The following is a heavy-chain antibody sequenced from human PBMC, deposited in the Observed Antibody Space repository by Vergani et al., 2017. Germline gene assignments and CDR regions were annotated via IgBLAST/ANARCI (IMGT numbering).Heavy chain of an antibody. Sequence: EVQLVETGGGLIQPGGSLRLSCAASGVTVSSNYMSWVRQAPGKGLEWVSVSYSGGSTYYANSVKGRFTISRDNSKNTLYLQMNSLRADDTAEYYCAKGELVGATTHFDYWGQGTLVTVSS. CDR1: GVTVSSNY. J-gene: IGHJ4*02. V-gene: IGHV3-53*02. D-gene: IGHD1-26*01. CDR3: AKGELVGATTHFDY. CDR2: SYSGGST.